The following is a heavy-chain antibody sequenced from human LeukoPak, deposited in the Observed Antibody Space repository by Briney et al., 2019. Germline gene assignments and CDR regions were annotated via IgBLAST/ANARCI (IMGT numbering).Heavy chain of an antibody. CDR2: INHSGST. V-gene: IGHV4-34*01. D-gene: IGHD3-10*01. Sequence: KPSETLSLTCAVYGGSFSGYYWSWIRQPPGKGLEWIGEINHSGSTNYNPSLKSRVTISVDTSKNQFSLKLSSVTAADTAVYYCARGFGRYYGSGSYYNPVTYGMDVWGQGTTVTVS. CDR3: ARGFGRYYGSGSYYNPVTYGMDV. J-gene: IGHJ6*02. CDR1: GGSFSGYY.